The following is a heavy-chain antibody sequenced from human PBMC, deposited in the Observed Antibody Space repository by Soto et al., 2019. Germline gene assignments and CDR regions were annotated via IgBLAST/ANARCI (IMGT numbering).Heavy chain of an antibody. CDR1: GFTFSSYA. D-gene: IGHD6-6*01. J-gene: IGHJ4*02. V-gene: IGHV3-23*01. CDR2: ISDSGSNT. Sequence: EVQLLESGGSLVQPGGSLRLSCAASGFTFSSYAMSWVRQGPGKGLEWVSAISDSGSNTYYADSVKGRFTISRDNSTNSLYLQMTSLSNEGMATYYCARSSSSSGPWGQGTLVSVSS. CDR3: ARSSSSSGP.